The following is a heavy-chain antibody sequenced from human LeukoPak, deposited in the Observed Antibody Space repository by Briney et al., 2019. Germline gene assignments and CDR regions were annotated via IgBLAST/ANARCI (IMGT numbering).Heavy chain of an antibody. CDR1: GFTLSSYA. Sequence: PGRSLRLSCAASGFTLSSYAMHWVRQAPGKGLEWVAVISYDGSNKYYADSVKGRFTISRDNSKNTLYLQMNSLRAEDTAVYYCARTNVDTAMADDYWGQGTPVTVSS. CDR2: ISYDGSNK. D-gene: IGHD5-18*01. CDR3: ARTNVDTAMADDY. J-gene: IGHJ4*02. V-gene: IGHV3-30*04.